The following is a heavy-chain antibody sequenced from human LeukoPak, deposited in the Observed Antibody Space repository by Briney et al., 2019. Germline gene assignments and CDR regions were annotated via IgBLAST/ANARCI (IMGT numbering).Heavy chain of an antibody. CDR3: AIPHYYDSSGYYY. V-gene: IGHV1-8*01. D-gene: IGHD3-22*01. J-gene: IGHJ4*02. CDR1: GYTFTSYD. Sequence: ASVKVSCKASGYTFTSYDINWVRQATGQGLEWMGWMNPNSGNTGYAQKFQGRVTMTRNTSISTAYMELSSLRSEDTAVYHCAIPHYYDSSGYYYWGQGTLVPSPQ. CDR2: MNPNSGNT.